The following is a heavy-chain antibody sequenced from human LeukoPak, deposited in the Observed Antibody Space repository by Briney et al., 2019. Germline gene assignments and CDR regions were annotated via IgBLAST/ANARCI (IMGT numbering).Heavy chain of an antibody. J-gene: IGHJ4*02. CDR2: IRYDGSNK. CDR1: GFTFSTYG. CDR3: ARDRVKSAYYYDSSGYYGGY. Sequence: GGSLRLSCAASGFTFSTYGMHWVRQAPGKGLEWVAFIRYDGSNKYYADSVKGRFTISRDNSKNTLYLQMNSLRAEDTAVYYCARDRVKSAYYYDSSGYYGGYWGQGTLVTVSS. D-gene: IGHD3-22*01. V-gene: IGHV3-30*02.